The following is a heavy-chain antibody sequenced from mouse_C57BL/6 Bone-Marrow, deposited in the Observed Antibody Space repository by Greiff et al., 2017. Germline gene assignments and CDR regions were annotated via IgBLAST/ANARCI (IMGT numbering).Heavy chain of an antibody. J-gene: IGHJ2*01. CDR1: GFTFSSYA. CDR2: ISDGGSYT. D-gene: IGHD2-5*01. CDR3: AYSNYIDY. V-gene: IGHV5-4*01. Sequence: EVQVVESGGGLVKPGGSLKLSCAASGFTFSSYAMSWVRQTPEKRLEWVATISDGGSYTYYPDNVKGRFTISRDNAKHNRYLQKSHMKSEDTAMYYCAYSNYIDYWGQGTTLTVSS.